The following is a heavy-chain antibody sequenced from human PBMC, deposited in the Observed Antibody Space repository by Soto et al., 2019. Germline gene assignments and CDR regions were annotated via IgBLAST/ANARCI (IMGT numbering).Heavy chain of an antibody. V-gene: IGHV1-69*01. CDR2: IIPIFGTA. J-gene: IGHJ5*02. Sequence: QVQLVQSGAEVKKPGSSVKVSCKASGGTFSSYAISWVRQAPGQGLEWMGGIIPIFGTANYAQKFQGRVTIIAHESTSTAYMELCSLRSEATAVYYCARSTNYYGSGSYYWNWFDPWGQGTLVTVSS. CDR3: ARSTNYYGSGSYYWNWFDP. CDR1: GGTFSSYA. D-gene: IGHD3-10*01.